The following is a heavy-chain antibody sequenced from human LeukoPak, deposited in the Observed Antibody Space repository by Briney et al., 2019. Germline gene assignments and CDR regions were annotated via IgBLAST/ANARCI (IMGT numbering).Heavy chain of an antibody. V-gene: IGHV3-30*02. J-gene: IGHJ4*02. CDR1: GFTLSTYA. CDR3: AKEVGVSSAIGH. CDR2: IHYDGSTK. D-gene: IGHD2-21*02. Sequence: GGSLRLSCAASGFTLSTYAMHWVRQAPGKGLEWVAFIHYDGSTKYSADSVKGRFTISRDNSKNTLDLQMHSLRAEDTAVYYCAKEVGVSSAIGHWGQGTLVTVSS.